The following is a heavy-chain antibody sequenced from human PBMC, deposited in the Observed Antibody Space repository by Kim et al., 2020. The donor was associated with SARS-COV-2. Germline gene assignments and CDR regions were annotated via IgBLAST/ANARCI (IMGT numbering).Heavy chain of an antibody. CDR3: ARVVVVPAAIHNYYYGMDV. CDR2: IYYSGST. D-gene: IGHD2-2*01. CDR1: GGSVSSGSYY. Sequence: SETLSLTCTVSGGSVSSGSYYWSWIRQPPGKGLEWIGYIYYSGSTNYNPSLKSRVTISVDTSKNQFSLKLSSVTAADTAMYYCARVVVVPAAIHNYYYGMDVWGQGTTVTVSS. J-gene: IGHJ6*02. V-gene: IGHV4-61*01.